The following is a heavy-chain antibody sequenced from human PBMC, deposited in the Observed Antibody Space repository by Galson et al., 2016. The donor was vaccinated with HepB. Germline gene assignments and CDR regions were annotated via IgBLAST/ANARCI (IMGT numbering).Heavy chain of an antibody. CDR2: VYWDDDK. J-gene: IGHJ4*02. Sequence: PALVKPTQTLTLTCTFSGFSLSTSGVLVGWIRQPPGKALEWLALVYWDDDKRLNPSLKGRVTITKDTPKNQVVLTLTNMDPVDTASYYCVHSPKIAAALYWGQGTLVTVSS. CDR3: VHSPKIAAALY. D-gene: IGHD6-13*01. V-gene: IGHV2-5*02. CDR1: GFSLSTSGVL.